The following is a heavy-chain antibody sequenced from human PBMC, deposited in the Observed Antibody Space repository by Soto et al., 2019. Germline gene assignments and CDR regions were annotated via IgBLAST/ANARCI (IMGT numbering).Heavy chain of an antibody. CDR1: GFTFSSYS. CDR2: ISSSSSYI. V-gene: IGHV3-21*01. D-gene: IGHD3-3*01. J-gene: IGHJ4*02. CDR3: ARDRFHSFVYFDY. Sequence: GGSLRLSCAASGFTFSSYSMNWVRQAPGKGLEWVSSISSSSSYIYYADSVKGRFTISRDNAKNSLYLQMNSLRAEDTAVYYCARDRFHSFVYFDYWGQGTLVTVSS.